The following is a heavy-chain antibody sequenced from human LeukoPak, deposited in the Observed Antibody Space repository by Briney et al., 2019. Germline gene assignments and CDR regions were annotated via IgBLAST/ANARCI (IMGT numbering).Heavy chain of an antibody. CDR2: INHSGST. D-gene: IGHD2-15*01. V-gene: IGHV4-34*01. CDR1: GGSFSGYY. J-gene: IGHJ5*02. CDR3: ARGRPIRGVVVVAASYSRWFDP. Sequence: SETLSLTCAVYGGSFSGYYWSWIRQPPGKGLEWIGEINHSGSTNYNPYLKSRVTISVDTSKNQFSLKLSSVTAADTAVYYCARGRPIRGVVVVAASYSRWFDPWGQGTLVTVSS.